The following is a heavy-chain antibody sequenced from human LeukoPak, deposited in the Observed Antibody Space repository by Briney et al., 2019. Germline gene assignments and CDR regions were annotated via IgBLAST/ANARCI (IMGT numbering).Heavy chain of an antibody. CDR2: IDYSGST. Sequence: SETLSLTCSVSGGSISTYYWSWVRQSPGKGLEWIGHIDYSGSTNYNPSLESRVAMSVDTSKKELTLKLSSVTAADTAVYYCARVTQTDYDFDYWGQGTLVTVSS. CDR1: GGSISTYY. J-gene: IGHJ4*02. V-gene: IGHV4-59*13. D-gene: IGHD4-17*01. CDR3: ARVTQTDYDFDY.